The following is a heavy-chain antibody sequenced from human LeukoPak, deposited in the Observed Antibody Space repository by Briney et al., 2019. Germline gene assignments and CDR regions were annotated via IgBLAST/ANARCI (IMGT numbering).Heavy chain of an antibody. V-gene: IGHV3-72*01. CDR3: VRVLTGSSGCSDY. CDR2: IKTKANSYTT. D-gene: IGHD3-22*01. CDR1: GFTFSDYY. Sequence: GGSLRLSCAASGFTFSDYYMDWVRQAPGKGLKWVGRIKTKANSYTTEYAPSVKGRFTISRDDSKNLVYLQMNSLKTEDTAVYYCVRVLTGSSGCSDYWGPGTLVTVSS. J-gene: IGHJ4*02.